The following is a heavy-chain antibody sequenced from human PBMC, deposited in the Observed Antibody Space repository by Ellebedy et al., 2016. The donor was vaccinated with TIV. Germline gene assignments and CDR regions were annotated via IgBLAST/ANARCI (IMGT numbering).Heavy chain of an antibody. Sequence: GESLKISCAASGFTFSIYSMNWVRQAPGKGLEWVSYLSRSGATIKYADSVNGRFTVSRDTAKNSVNLQMNSLRDEDTARYYCVRSDSGGYKDDAFEIWGQGTMVTVAS. J-gene: IGHJ3*02. V-gene: IGHV3-48*02. D-gene: IGHD1-26*01. CDR3: VRSDSGGYKDDAFEI. CDR1: GFTFSIYS. CDR2: LSRSGATI.